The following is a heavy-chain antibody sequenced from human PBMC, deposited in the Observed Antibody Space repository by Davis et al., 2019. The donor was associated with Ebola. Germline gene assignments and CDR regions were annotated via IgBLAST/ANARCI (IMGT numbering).Heavy chain of an antibody. V-gene: IGHV3-21*01. CDR3: TRDIPVAVADY. CDR1: GFTFSSYT. D-gene: IGHD6-19*01. Sequence: GESPKIPCAASGFTFSSYTMNWVRQAPGKGLEWVSPISCSSSFIFYADSVKGRFTISRDNARNSLYLQMNSLRAEDTAVYFCTRDIPVAVADYWGQGTLVTVSS. J-gene: IGHJ4*02. CDR2: ISCSSSFI.